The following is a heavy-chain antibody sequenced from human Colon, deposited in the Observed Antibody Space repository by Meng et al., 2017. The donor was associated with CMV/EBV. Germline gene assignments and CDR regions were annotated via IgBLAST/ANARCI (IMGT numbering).Heavy chain of an antibody. V-gene: IGHV3-23*01. J-gene: IGHJ6*02. Sequence: GESLKISCAASEFTFSHYAMSWVRQAPGKGLEWVSAISGSGETTYYADSVKGRFTISRDNSKNTLYLQMNNLRAEDTAAYYCAKDRGYSYGNGFDHYYGLDFWGQGTTVTVSS. CDR2: ISGSGETT. CDR1: EFTFSHYA. D-gene: IGHD5-18*01. CDR3: AKDRGYSYGNGFDHYYGLDF.